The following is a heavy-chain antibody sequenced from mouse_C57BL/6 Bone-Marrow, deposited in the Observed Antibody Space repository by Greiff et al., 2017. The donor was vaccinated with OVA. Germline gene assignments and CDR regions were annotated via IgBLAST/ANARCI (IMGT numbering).Heavy chain of an antibody. Sequence: QVQLQQPGAELVKPGASVKRSSKAPAYTFTSYWLTGVKQRPGQALSGIGDIYPGSGSTNNNEKFKSKATLTVDTSSSTAYMQLSSLTSEDSAVYYCARGDYFDYWGQGTTLTVSS. J-gene: IGHJ2*01. CDR1: AYTFTSYW. V-gene: IGHV1-55*01. CDR3: ARGDYFDY. CDR2: IYPGSGST.